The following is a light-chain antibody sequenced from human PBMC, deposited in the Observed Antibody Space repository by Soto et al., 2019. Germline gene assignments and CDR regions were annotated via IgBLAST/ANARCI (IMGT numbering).Light chain of an antibody. CDR1: QSVSSNY. Sequence: DIVLTQSPGTLSLSPGERATLSCRASQSVSSNYLAWYQQKPGQAPRLLIHGASTRATGVPDRFSGSGSGTDFTLTISRLEPEDFAVYHCQQYGSLSWTFGQGTTVDIK. V-gene: IGKV3-20*01. CDR2: GAS. CDR3: QQYGSLSWT. J-gene: IGKJ1*01.